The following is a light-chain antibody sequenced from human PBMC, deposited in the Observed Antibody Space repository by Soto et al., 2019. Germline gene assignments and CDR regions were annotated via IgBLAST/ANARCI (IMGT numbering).Light chain of an antibody. J-gene: IGKJ2*01. CDR2: GAS. CDR3: QQYGSSPMYT. CDR1: QSVSSSY. V-gene: IGKV3-20*01. Sequence: EIVLTQSPGTLSLSPGERATLSCRASQSVSSSYLAWYQQKPGQAPRLLIYGASSRATGIPDRFSGSGSGTGFTFPNSRLEPEDFAGYYCQQYGSSPMYTFGQGTKGDIK.